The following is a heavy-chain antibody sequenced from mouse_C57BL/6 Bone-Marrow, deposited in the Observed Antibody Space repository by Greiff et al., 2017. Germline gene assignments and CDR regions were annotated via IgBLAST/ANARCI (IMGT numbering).Heavy chain of an antibody. Sequence: VQLQESGPELVKPGASVKLSCKASGYTFTSYDINWVKQRPGQGLEWIGWIYPRDGSTKYNEKFKGKATLTVDTSSSTAYMELHSLTSEDSAVYFCAMYYYGSSHWYFDVWGTGTTVTVSS. CDR1: GYTFTSYD. D-gene: IGHD1-1*01. V-gene: IGHV1-85*01. CDR3: AMYYYGSSHWYFDV. J-gene: IGHJ1*03. CDR2: IYPRDGST.